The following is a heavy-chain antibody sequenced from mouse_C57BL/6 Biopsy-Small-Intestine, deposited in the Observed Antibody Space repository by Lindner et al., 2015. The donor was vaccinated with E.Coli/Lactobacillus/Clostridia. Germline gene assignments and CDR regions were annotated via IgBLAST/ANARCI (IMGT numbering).Heavy chain of an antibody. Sequence: VQLQESGAELVKPGASVKLSCTASGFNIKDYYMHWVKQRTEQGLEWIGYIYIGNGYTEYNEKFKGKATLTSDTSSSTAYMQLSSLTSEDSAIYFCAREGGDAMDYWGQGTSVTVSS. CDR1: GFNIKDYY. CDR3: AREGGDAMDY. J-gene: IGHJ4*01. V-gene: IGHV1-58*01. CDR2: IYIGNGYT.